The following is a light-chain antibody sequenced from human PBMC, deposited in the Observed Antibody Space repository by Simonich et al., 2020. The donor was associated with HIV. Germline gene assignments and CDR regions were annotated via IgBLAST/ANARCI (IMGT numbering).Light chain of an antibody. CDR3: QQYNNWPPWT. J-gene: IGKJ1*01. CDR2: GAS. Sequence: IVMKQSPSTLSVSPGERATPSWRTSQSVSSNFAWYQQNPGQAPRLLLYGASTRATGIPARFSCSGSGTEFTLTISSLQSEDFAVYYCQQYNNWPPWTFGQGTKVEIK. V-gene: IGKV3-15*01. CDR1: QSVSSN.